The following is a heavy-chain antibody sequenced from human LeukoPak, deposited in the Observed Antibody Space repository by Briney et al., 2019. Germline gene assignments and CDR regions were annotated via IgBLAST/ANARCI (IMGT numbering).Heavy chain of an antibody. Sequence: SETLSLTCTVSGGSISSSSYYWGWIRQPPGKGLEWIGSIYYSGSTYYNPSLKSRVTISVDTSKNQFSLKLSAVTAADTAVYYCASRVPIRFLEWFYDAFDTWGQGTMVTVSS. V-gene: IGHV4-39*01. CDR2: IYYSGST. D-gene: IGHD3-3*01. CDR3: ASRVPIRFLEWFYDAFDT. J-gene: IGHJ3*02. CDR1: GGSISSSSYY.